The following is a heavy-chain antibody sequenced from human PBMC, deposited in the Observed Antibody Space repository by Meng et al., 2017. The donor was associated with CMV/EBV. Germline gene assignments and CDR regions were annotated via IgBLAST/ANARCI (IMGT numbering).Heavy chain of an antibody. CDR2: ISSSGSTI. CDR3: AREDIVVVPAAIRDYYYYYGMDV. J-gene: IGHJ6*02. Sequence: GESLKISCAASGFTFSDYYMSWIRQAPGKGLEWVSYISSSGSTIYYAESVKGRFTISRDNAKNSLYLQMNSLRAEDTAVYYCAREDIVVVPAAIRDYYYYYGMDVWGQGTTVTVSS. V-gene: IGHV3-11*01. D-gene: IGHD2-2*02. CDR1: GFTFSDYY.